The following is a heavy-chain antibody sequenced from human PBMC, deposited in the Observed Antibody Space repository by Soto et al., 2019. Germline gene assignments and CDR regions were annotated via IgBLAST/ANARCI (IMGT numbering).Heavy chain of an antibody. CDR1: GGSISSYY. CDR2: IYYSGST. V-gene: IGHV4-59*08. Sequence: PSETLSLTCTVSGGSISSYYWSWIRQPPGKGLEWIGYIYYSGSTNYNPSLKSRVTISVDTSKNQFSLKLSSVTAADTAVYYCASSPLVAGIIYYYGMDVWGQGTTVTVSS. J-gene: IGHJ6*02. D-gene: IGHD6-19*01. CDR3: ASSPLVAGIIYYYGMDV.